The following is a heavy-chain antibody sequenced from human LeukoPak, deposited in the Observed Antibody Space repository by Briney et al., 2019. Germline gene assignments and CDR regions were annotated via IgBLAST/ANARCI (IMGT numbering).Heavy chain of an antibody. CDR3: AKGGGYSGYEVDYFDY. Sequence: GGSLRLSCAASGFTFSSYAMSWVRQAPGEGLEWVSAISGSGGSTYYADSVKGRFTIARDNSKNTLYLQMNSVRGEDTAVYYCAKGGGYSGYEVDYFDYWGQGTLVTVSS. D-gene: IGHD5-12*01. V-gene: IGHV3-23*01. CDR2: ISGSGGST. J-gene: IGHJ4*02. CDR1: GFTFSSYA.